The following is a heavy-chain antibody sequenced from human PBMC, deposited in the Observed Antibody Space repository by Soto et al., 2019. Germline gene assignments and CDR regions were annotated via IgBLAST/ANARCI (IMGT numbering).Heavy chain of an antibody. CDR2: ISYDGSNR. V-gene: IGHV3-30-3*01. Sequence: PGGSLRLSCAASGFTFSSYAMHWVRQAPGKGLEWVAVISYDGSNRYYADSVKGRFTISRDNSKNTLYLQMNSLRPEDAAVYFCARVFSGSYSDYWGQGTLVTVSS. CDR1: GFTFSSYA. D-gene: IGHD1-26*01. J-gene: IGHJ4*02. CDR3: ARVFSGSYSDY.